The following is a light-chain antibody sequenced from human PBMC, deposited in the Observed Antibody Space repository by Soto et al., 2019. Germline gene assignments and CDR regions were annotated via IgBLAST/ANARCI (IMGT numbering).Light chain of an antibody. J-gene: IGKJ2*01. V-gene: IGKV3-20*01. CDR3: QYYGSSPRGT. CDR1: QSVSSSF. CDR2: GAS. Sequence: EIVLTQSPGTLSLSPGERATLSCRASQSVSSSFFAWYQQRPGQAPRLLIFGASIRATGIPDRFSGSGSGTDFTLTISRLEAEDFAVYYCQYYGSSPRGTFDQGTKLEI.